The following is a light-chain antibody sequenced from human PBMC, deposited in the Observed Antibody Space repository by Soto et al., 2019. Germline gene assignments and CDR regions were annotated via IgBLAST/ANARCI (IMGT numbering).Light chain of an antibody. Sequence: EIVMTQSPATLSVSPGERATLSCRASQSVSSDLAWYQQKPGQPPRLLVSGASTRATGIPAGFSGLGSGRHFTLTISSLQSEDFAVYYCQQYNSWPRTFGQGTKVDIK. J-gene: IGKJ1*01. V-gene: IGKV3-15*01. CDR3: QQYNSWPRT. CDR2: GAS. CDR1: QSVSSD.